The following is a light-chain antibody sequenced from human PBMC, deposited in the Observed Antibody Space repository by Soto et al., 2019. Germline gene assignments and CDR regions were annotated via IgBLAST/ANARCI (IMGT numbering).Light chain of an antibody. CDR1: QSISSW. V-gene: IGKV1-5*01. Sequence: IQMTQSPSTLSASVGDRVTITCRASQSISSWLAWYQQKPGKAPKLLIYAASSLQSGVPSRFSGSGSGTEFTLTISSLQPDDFATYYCQQYNSYSFGQGTKVDI. CDR2: AAS. J-gene: IGKJ1*01. CDR3: QQYNSYS.